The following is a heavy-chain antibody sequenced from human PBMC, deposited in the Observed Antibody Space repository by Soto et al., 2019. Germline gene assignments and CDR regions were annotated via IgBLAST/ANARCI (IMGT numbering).Heavy chain of an antibody. J-gene: IGHJ4*02. D-gene: IGHD6-19*01. CDR2: ISGSGGTT. Sequence: EVLLLESGGGLVQPGGSLRLSCAASGFTFSSYAMSWVRQTPGKGLEWVSGISGSGGTTYYADSVKGRFTISRDNSKNTLYLQMNTLGAEDTAVYYCAKDQEQWLVGGFDYWGQGTLVTVSS. CDR1: GFTFSSYA. CDR3: AKDQEQWLVGGFDY. V-gene: IGHV3-23*01.